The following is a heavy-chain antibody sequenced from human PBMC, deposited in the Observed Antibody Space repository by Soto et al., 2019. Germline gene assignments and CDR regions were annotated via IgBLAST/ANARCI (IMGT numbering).Heavy chain of an antibody. D-gene: IGHD3-3*01. Sequence: GGSLRLSCAASGFTFSSYAMSWVRQAPGKGLEWVSAISGSGGSTYYADSVKGRFTISRDNSKNTLYLQMNSLRAEDTAVYYCAKDLAYDFWSGSVGFDPWGQGTLVTVSS. CDR1: GFTFSSYA. CDR3: AKDLAYDFWSGSVGFDP. V-gene: IGHV3-23*01. J-gene: IGHJ5*02. CDR2: ISGSGGST.